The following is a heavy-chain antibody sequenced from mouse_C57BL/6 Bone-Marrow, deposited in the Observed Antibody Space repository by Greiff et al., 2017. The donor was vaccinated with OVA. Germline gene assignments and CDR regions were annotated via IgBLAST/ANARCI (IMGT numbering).Heavy chain of an antibody. V-gene: IGHV1-59*01. Sequence: QVQLQQPGAELVRPGTSVKLSCKASGYTFTSYWMHWVKQRPGQGLEWIGVIDPSDSYTNYNQKFKGKATLTVDTSSSTAYMQLSSLTSEDSAVYYCASPYYYGSSLHYFDYWGQGTTLTVSS. D-gene: IGHD1-1*01. CDR3: ASPYYYGSSLHYFDY. CDR2: IDPSDSYT. J-gene: IGHJ2*01. CDR1: GYTFTSYW.